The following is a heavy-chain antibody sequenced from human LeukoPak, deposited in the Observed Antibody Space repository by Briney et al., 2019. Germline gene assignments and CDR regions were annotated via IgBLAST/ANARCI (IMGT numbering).Heavy chain of an antibody. CDR2: IRGSGDGT. J-gene: IGHJ4*02. CDR1: GFTFSSYG. CDR3: AKSPVSSCRGSFCYPFDY. Sequence: GGSLRLSCAASGFTFSSYGMSWVRQAPGKGLEWVSAIRGSGDGTYYADSVKGRFTISRDNSKNTLYLQMNSLRAEDTAVYFCAKSPVSSCRGSFCYPFDYWGQGNLVTVSS. D-gene: IGHD2-15*01. V-gene: IGHV3-23*01.